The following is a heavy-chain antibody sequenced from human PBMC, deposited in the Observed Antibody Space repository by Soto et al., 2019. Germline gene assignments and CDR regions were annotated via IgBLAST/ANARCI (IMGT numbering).Heavy chain of an antibody. D-gene: IGHD2-21*02. Sequence: QITLKESGPTLVKPTQTLTLTCTFSGFSLSTSGVGVGWIRQPPGKAPEWLALIYWDDDKRYSPSLKSRLTITKDTSKNQVVLTMTNMDPVDTATYYCAHSPIVVVTASPYYFDYWGQGTLVTVSS. CDR3: AHSPIVVVTASPYYFDY. J-gene: IGHJ4*02. V-gene: IGHV2-5*02. CDR1: GFSLSTSGVG. CDR2: IYWDDDK.